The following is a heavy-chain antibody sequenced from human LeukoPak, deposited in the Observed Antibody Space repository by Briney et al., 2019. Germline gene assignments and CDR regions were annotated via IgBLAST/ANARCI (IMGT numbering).Heavy chain of an antibody. V-gene: IGHV3-43*02. J-gene: IGHJ4*02. CDR1: GFTFDDYA. CDR2: ISGDGGST. D-gene: IGHD2-15*01. Sequence: GGSLRLSCAASGFTFDDYAMHWVRQAPGKGLEWVSLISGDGGSTYYADSVKGRFTISRDNSKNSLYLQMNSLRTEDTALYYCAKDMAALGYCSGGSCPGWGQGTLVTVSS. CDR3: AKDMAALGYCSGGSCPG.